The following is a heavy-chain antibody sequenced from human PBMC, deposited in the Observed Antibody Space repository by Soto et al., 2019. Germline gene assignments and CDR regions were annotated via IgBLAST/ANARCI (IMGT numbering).Heavy chain of an antibody. CDR1: GFTFSSYG. Sequence: GGSLRLSCAASGFTFSSYGMHWVRQAPGKGLEWVAVIWYDGSNKYYADSVKGRFTISRDNSKNTLYLQMNGLRAEDTAVYYCARDSSGFDGWFDPWGQGTLVTVSS. CDR2: IWYDGSNK. CDR3: ARDSSGFDGWFDP. J-gene: IGHJ5*02. V-gene: IGHV3-33*01. D-gene: IGHD3-22*01.